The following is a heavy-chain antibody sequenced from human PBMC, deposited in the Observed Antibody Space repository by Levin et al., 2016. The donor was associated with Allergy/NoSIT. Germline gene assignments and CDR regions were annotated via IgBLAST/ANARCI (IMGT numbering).Heavy chain of an antibody. CDR3: VREGTYDILTGYSPFFDY. V-gene: IGHV3-64D*06. D-gene: IGHD3-9*01. J-gene: IGHJ4*02. Sequence: VRQAPGKGLEYVSTINNNGGYAYYADSVKGRFTISRDNSKNTLYLQMSSLRTEDTAVYYCVREGTYDILTGYSPFFDYWGQGTLVTVSS. CDR2: INNNGGYA.